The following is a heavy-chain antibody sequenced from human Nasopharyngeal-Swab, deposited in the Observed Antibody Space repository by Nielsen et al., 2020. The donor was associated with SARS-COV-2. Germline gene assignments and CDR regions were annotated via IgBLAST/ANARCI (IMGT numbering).Heavy chain of an antibody. Sequence: LRLSCTVSGGSISSGGYYWSWIRQHPGKGLEWIGYIYYSGSTYYNPSLKSRVTISVDTSKNQFSLKLSSVTAADTAVYYCARLGQWPSLIDYWGQGTLVTVSS. CDR2: IYYSGST. J-gene: IGHJ4*02. D-gene: IGHD6-19*01. CDR3: ARLGQWPSLIDY. V-gene: IGHV4-31*03. CDR1: GGSISSGGYY.